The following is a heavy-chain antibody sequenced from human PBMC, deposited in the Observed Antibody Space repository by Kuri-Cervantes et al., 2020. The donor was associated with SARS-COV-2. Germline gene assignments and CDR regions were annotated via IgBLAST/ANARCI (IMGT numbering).Heavy chain of an antibody. CDR3: ARGVEMATTDYYYYGMDV. D-gene: IGHD5-24*01. Sequence: SEPLSLTCTVPGGSISSYYWSWIRQPPGKGLEWIGYIYYSGSTNYNPPLKSGVTISVDTSKNQFSLKLSSVTAADTAVYYCARGVEMATTDYYYYGMDVWGQGTTVTVSS. V-gene: IGHV4-59*01. CDR1: GGSISSYY. CDR2: IYYSGST. J-gene: IGHJ6*02.